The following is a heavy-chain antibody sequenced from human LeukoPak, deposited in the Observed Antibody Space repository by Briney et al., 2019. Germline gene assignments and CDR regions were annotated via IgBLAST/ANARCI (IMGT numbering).Heavy chain of an antibody. J-gene: IGHJ3*02. V-gene: IGHV3-23*01. CDR1: GFTFSSYA. CDR2: ISGSGGST. D-gene: IGHD4-23*01. CDR3: AKTDPSTTVVMRWSRYAFDT. Sequence: GGSLRLSCAASGFTFSSYAMSWVRQAPGKGLEWVSAISGSGGSTYYADSVKGRFTISRDNSKNTLYLQMNSLRAEDMAVYYCAKTDPSTTVVMRWSRYAFDTCGQGTMVTVSS.